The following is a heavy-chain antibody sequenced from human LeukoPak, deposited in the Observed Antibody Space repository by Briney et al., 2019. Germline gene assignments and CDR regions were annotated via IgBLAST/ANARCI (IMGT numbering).Heavy chain of an antibody. Sequence: GGSLRLSCAASGFTVDSNYMSWVRQAPGKGLEWVSAISGSGGSTQYADSVKGRFTMSRDNSENTLYLQMSSLRAEDTAVYYCAKDYGSSSVWIFDYWGQGTLVTVSS. CDR1: GFTVDSNY. D-gene: IGHD6-19*01. CDR3: AKDYGSSSVWIFDY. J-gene: IGHJ4*02. CDR2: ISGSGGST. V-gene: IGHV3-23*01.